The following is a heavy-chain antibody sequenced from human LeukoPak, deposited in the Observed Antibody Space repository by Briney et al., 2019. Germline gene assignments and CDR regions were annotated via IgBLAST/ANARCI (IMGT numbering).Heavy chain of an antibody. D-gene: IGHD3-9*01. V-gene: IGHV3-21*01. J-gene: IGHJ4*02. CDR3: ARDWDDILTGQFN. Sequence: GGSLRLSCAASRFTFSSYSMNWVRQAPRKGLEWVSSISSTSSYIYYADSVKGRFTISRDNAKNSLYLQMNSLRAEDTAVYYCARDWDDILTGQFNWGQGTLVTVSS. CDR2: ISSTSSYI. CDR1: RFTFSSYS.